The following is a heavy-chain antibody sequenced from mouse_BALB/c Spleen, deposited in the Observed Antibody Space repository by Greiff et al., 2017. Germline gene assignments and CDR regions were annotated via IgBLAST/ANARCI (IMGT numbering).Heavy chain of an antibody. Sequence: EVMLVESGGGLVKPGGSLKLSCAASGFTFSSYTMSWVRQTPEKRLEWVATISSGGGNTYYPDSVKGRFTISRDNAKNNLYLQMSSLRSEDTALYYCARWRDYYGSSSYYAMDYWGQGTSVTVSS. CDR1: GFTFSSYT. CDR2: ISSGGGNT. CDR3: ARWRDYYGSSSYYAMDY. D-gene: IGHD1-1*01. V-gene: IGHV5-9*03. J-gene: IGHJ4*01.